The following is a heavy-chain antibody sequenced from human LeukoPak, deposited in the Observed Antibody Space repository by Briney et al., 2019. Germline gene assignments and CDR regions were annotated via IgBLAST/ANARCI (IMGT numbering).Heavy chain of an antibody. CDR3: ARCAHCSGAGVYYMDV. D-gene: IGHD3-10*02. Sequence: HPGGSLRLSCAASGFTFSDYTMTWIRQAPGKGLDWISYISGSARTIYHADSVKGRLTISRDNANNSLYLQLNSLRAEVTAVYYCARCAHCSGAGVYYMDVWGKGTTVIVSS. V-gene: IGHV3-11*04. CDR2: ISGSARTI. CDR1: GFTFSDYT. J-gene: IGHJ6*03.